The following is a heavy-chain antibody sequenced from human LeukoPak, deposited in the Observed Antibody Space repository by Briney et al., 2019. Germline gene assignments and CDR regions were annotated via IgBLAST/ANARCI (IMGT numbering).Heavy chain of an antibody. J-gene: IGHJ4*02. CDR2: ISTYNGNT. CDR3: ARGGFGELSSIV. D-gene: IGHD3-10*01. CDR1: GYTFTTYG. Sequence: AASVKVSCKASGYTFTTYGITWVRQAPGQGLEWLGWISTYNGNTNYAQKLQGRVTMTTDTSTSTAYMELRSLRSDDTAVYYCARGGFGELSSIVWGQGTLVTVSS. V-gene: IGHV1-18*01.